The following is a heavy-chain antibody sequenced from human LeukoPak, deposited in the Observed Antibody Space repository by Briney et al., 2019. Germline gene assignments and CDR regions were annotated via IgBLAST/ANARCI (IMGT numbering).Heavy chain of an antibody. Sequence: GSLRLSCAASGFTFSSYAMSWVRQPPGKGLEWIGEINHSGSTNYNPSLKSRVTISVDTSKNQFSLKLSSVTAADTAVYYCASTTAIAAAGIRAFDIWGQGTMVTVSS. J-gene: IGHJ3*02. V-gene: IGHV4-34*01. D-gene: IGHD6-13*01. CDR2: INHSGST. CDR3: ASTTAIAAAGIRAFDI. CDR1: GFTFSSYA.